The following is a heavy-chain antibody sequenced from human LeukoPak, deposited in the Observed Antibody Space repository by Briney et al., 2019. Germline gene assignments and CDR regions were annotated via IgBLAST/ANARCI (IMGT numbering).Heavy chain of an antibody. J-gene: IGHJ4*02. CDR1: GYSVSSGYY. CDR2: IYHSGST. CDR3: ASHDYNCSSTSCSNFDY. Sequence: PSETLSLTCTVSGYSVSSGYYWGWIRQPPGKGLEWIGSIYHSGSTYYNPSLKSRVTISVDTSRNQFSLKLSSVTAADTAVYYCASHDYNCSSTSCSNFDYWGQGTLVTVSS. D-gene: IGHD2-2*01. V-gene: IGHV4-38-2*02.